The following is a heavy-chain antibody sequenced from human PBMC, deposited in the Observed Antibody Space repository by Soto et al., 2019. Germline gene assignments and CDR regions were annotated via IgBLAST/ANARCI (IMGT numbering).Heavy chain of an antibody. CDR3: AGGVVRGGHYFDY. Sequence: QVQLQESGPGLVKPSPTLSLTCTVSGVSISSGGYYWSWIRQHPRKGLEWIGYIYYRGSTYYNPSLKSRVTISVDTSKNQCSLKLSSVTAADTAVYYCAGGVVRGGHYFDYWCQGTLVTVSS. D-gene: IGHD3-10*01. J-gene: IGHJ4*02. CDR2: IYYRGST. CDR1: GVSISSGGYY. V-gene: IGHV4-31*03.